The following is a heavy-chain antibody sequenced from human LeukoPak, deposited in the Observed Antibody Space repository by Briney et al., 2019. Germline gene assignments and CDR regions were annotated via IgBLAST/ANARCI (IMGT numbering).Heavy chain of an antibody. CDR1: GGSISSGDYY. Sequence: PSETLSLTCTVSGGSISSGDYYWSWIRQPPGKGLEWIGYIYYSGSTYYNPSLKSRVTISVDTSKNQFSLKLSSVTAADTAVYYCAGGKGSNDYGDPGAFDIWGQGTMVTVSS. V-gene: IGHV4-30-4*01. J-gene: IGHJ3*02. CDR2: IYYSGST. D-gene: IGHD4-17*01. CDR3: AGGKGSNDYGDPGAFDI.